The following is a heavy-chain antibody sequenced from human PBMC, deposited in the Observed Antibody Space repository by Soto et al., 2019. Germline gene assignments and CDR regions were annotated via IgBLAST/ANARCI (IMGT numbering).Heavy chain of an antibody. J-gene: IGHJ5*02. Sequence: LSLTCAVSGYSISSGYYWGWIRQPPGKGLEWIGTLYYSGNTYYNPSLKSRVTISVDTSKNQFSLKLSSVTAADPAGYYCATRQGGSYNWFDPWGQGTLVTVSS. CDR1: GYSISSGYY. CDR3: ATRQGGSYNWFDP. V-gene: IGHV4-38-2*01. CDR2: LYYSGNT. D-gene: IGHD2-15*01.